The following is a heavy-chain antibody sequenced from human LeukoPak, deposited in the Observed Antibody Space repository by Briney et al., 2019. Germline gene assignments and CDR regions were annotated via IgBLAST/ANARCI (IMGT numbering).Heavy chain of an antibody. CDR3: ARAHVDDVEMVYAIRAFDI. V-gene: IGHV4-34*01. CDR1: GGSFSGYY. Sequence: SETLSLTCAVYGGSFSGYYWSWIRQPPGKGLEWIGEINHGGSTNYNPSLNSRVTISVDTSKNQFSLKLRSVTAADTAVYYCARAHVDDVEMVYAIRAFDIWGQGTLVTVSS. J-gene: IGHJ3*02. D-gene: IGHD2-8*01. CDR2: INHGGST.